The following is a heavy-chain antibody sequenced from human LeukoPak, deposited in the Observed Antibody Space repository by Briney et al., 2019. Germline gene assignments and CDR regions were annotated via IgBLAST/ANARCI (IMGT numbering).Heavy chain of an antibody. D-gene: IGHD4-17*01. J-gene: IGHJ4*02. CDR3: AKDRYYGDYFDY. CDR1: GFTVSSNY. V-gene: IGHV3-23*01. CDR2: ISGSGGST. Sequence: PGGSLRLSCAASGFTVSSNYMSWVRQAPGKGLEWVSAISGSGGSTYYADSVKGRFTISRDNSKNTLYLQMNSLRAEDTAVYYCAKDRYYGDYFDYWGQGTLVTVSS.